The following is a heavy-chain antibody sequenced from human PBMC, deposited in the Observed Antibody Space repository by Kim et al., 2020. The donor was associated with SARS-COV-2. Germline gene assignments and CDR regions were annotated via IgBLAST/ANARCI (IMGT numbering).Heavy chain of an antibody. V-gene: IGHV3-23*01. D-gene: IGHD3-3*01. Sequence: GGSLRLSCAASGFTFSSYAMSWVRQAPGKGLEWVSAISGSGGSTYYADSVKGRFTISRDNSKNTLYLQMNSLRAEDTAVYYCAKDRFGKSGYYGYYFDYWGQGTLVTVSS. J-gene: IGHJ4*02. CDR3: AKDRFGKSGYYGYYFDY. CDR2: ISGSGGST. CDR1: GFTFSSYA.